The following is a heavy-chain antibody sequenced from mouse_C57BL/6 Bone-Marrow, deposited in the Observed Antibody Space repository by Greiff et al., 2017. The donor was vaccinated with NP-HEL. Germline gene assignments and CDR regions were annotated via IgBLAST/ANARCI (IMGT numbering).Heavy chain of an antibody. J-gene: IGHJ4*01. CDR3: VIHAHFVTDYNFLYYYAMNY. D-gene: IGHD2-4*01. Sequence: EVQVVESGGGLVQPKGSLKLSCAASGFSFNTYAMNWVRQAPGKGLEWVARIRSKSNNYSTYYADSVKDRFTISRDDSESMLYLQMKHLKTEDTAMYYCVIHAHFVTDYNFLYYYAMNYWGQGTSVTVSS. CDR1: GFSFNTYA. V-gene: IGHV10-1*01. CDR2: IRSKSNNYST.